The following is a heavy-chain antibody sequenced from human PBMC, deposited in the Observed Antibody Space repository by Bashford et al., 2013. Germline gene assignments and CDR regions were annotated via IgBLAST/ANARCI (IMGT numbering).Heavy chain of an antibody. J-gene: IGHJ5*02. Sequence: GESLKISCKGSGYSFTSYWIGWVRQMPGKGLEWMGIIYPGDSDTRYSPSFQGQVTISADKSISTAYLQWSSLKASDTAMYYCARCTRCIAAAGFWFDPWGQGTLVTVSS. CDR3: ARCTRCIAAAGFWFDP. V-gene: IGHV5-51*01. D-gene: IGHD6-13*01. CDR2: IYPGDSDT. CDR1: GYSFTSYW.